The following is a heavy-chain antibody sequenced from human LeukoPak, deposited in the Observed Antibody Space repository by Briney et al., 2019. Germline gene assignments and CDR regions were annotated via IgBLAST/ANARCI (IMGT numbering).Heavy chain of an antibody. CDR1: GGSISSYY. J-gene: IGHJ5*02. D-gene: IGHD2-15*01. V-gene: IGHV4-4*07. CDR3: ARGRGVFKYCSGGSCYSDWFDP. Sequence: PSETLSLTCTVSGGSISSYYWSWIRQPAGKGLEWIGRIYTSGSTNYNPSLKSRVTMSVDTSKNQFSLKLSSVTAADTAVYYCARGRGVFKYCSGGSCYSDWFDPWGQGTLVTVSS. CDR2: IYTSGST.